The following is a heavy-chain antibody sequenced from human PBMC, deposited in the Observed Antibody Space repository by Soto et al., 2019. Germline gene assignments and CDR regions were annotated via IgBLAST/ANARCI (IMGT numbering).Heavy chain of an antibody. Sequence: EVQLVESGGGLVQPGGSVRLSCAASGFTFSNYWMHWVRQTPGKGLVWVSRVGSDGRGATYADSVKGRFTISRDNAKNTLYLQMDSLRVEEQDMYHCARDGLMHGPDMDQWGQGIMVTVSS. CDR1: GFTFSNYW. J-gene: IGHJ4*02. D-gene: IGHD3-16*01. V-gene: IGHV3-74*01. CDR2: VGSDGRGA. CDR3: ARDGLMHGPDMDQ.